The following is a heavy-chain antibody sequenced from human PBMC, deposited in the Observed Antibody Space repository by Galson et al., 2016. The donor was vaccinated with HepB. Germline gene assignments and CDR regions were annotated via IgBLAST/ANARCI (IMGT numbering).Heavy chain of an antibody. D-gene: IGHD3-9*01. J-gene: IGHJ4*02. CDR1: GFTFSSYE. Sequence: SLRLSCAASGFTFSSYEMNWVRQAPGKWLERVSYISSSGNTIYYADSVKGRFTISRDNAKNSLYLQMNSLRAEDTAVYYCASYPGYFPGNWGQGTLVTVSS. V-gene: IGHV3-48*03. CDR3: ASYPGYFPGN. CDR2: ISSSGNTI.